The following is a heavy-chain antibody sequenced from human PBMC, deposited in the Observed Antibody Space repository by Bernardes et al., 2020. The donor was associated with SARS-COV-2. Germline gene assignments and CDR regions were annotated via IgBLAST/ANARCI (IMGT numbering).Heavy chain of an antibody. Sequence: GGSLRLSCAASGFTFSAYWMHWVRQAPGEGLVWVARINEDGRVINYADSVRGRSTIYRDIADNKLYLQMESLRADDTALYYCARDFGGNSDYWGQGTLVTVSS. CDR2: INEDGRVI. CDR1: GFTFSAYW. V-gene: IGHV3-74*01. J-gene: IGHJ4*02. CDR3: ARDFGGNSDY. D-gene: IGHD2-21*01.